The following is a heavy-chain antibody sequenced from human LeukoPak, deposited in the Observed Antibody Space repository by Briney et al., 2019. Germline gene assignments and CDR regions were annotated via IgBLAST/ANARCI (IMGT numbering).Heavy chain of an antibody. CDR1: GGSISSGGYS. D-gene: IGHD6-19*01. Sequence: SQTLSLTCAVSGGSISSGGYSWSWIRQPPGKGLEWIGEINHSGSTNYNPSLKSRVTISVDTSKNQFSLKLSSVTAADTAVYYCARGYGSGWAQYDYWGQGTLVTVSS. V-gene: IGHV4-30-2*01. CDR2: INHSGST. CDR3: ARGYGSGWAQYDY. J-gene: IGHJ4*02.